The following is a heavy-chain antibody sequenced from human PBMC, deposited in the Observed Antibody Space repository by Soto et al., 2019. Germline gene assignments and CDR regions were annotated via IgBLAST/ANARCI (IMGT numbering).Heavy chain of an antibody. CDR1: GFTFSDYT. J-gene: IGHJ4*02. CDR3: ARAYFYDDSGNYYLDY. CDR2: ITSSYTYI. D-gene: IGHD3-22*01. Sequence: GGSLRLSCEVSGFTFSDYTLAWVRQAPGKGLEWVSSITSSYTYIYYADSVKGRFTISRDNAKDSLYLQMDSLRAEDTAVYYCARAYFYDDSGNYYLDYWGQGALVTVSS. V-gene: IGHV3-21*01.